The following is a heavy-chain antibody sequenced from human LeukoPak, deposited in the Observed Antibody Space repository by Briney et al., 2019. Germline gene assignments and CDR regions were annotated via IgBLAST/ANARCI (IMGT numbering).Heavy chain of an antibody. CDR1: GGSISSYY. J-gene: IGHJ5*02. V-gene: IGHV4-4*07. CDR3: AADYCSSTSCTIGIDP. D-gene: IGHD2-2*01. CDR2: IYTGGST. Sequence: SETLSLTCTVSGGSISSYYWSWIRQPAGKGLEWIGRIYTGGSTNYNPSLKSRVTMSVDTSKNQFSLKLSSVTAADTAVYYCAADYCSSTSCTIGIDPWGQGTLVTVSS.